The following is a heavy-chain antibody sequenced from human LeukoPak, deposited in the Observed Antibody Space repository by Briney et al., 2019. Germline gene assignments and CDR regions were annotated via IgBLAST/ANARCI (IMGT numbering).Heavy chain of an antibody. CDR2: TSSDLNVK. CDR3: AREGYYGSGSPPSLYFDY. J-gene: IGHJ4*02. CDR1: GFTFRNYV. V-gene: IGHV3-30-3*01. D-gene: IGHD3-10*01. Sequence: GGSLGLSCAASGFTFRNYVIHWVRQAPGKGLERVAVTSSDLNVKLYADSVKGRFTISRDNSRSTLYLQMNSLRPEDTAIYYCAREGYYGSGSPPSLYFDYWGQGTLVTVSS.